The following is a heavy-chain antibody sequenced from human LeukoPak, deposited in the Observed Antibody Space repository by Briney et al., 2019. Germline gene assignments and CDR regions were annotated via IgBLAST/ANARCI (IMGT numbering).Heavy chain of an antibody. D-gene: IGHD2-2*01. J-gene: IGHJ6*03. CDR3: ARGVDVVVPAAILANYYYYMDV. CDR2: MNPNSGNT. CDR1: GYTFTSYD. Sequence: GASVKVSCKASGYTFTSYDINWVRQATGQGLEWMGWMNPNSGNTGYAQKFQGRVTMTRNTSISTAYMELSSLRSEDTAVYYCARGVDVVVPAAILANYYYYMDVWGKGTTVTVSS. V-gene: IGHV1-8*01.